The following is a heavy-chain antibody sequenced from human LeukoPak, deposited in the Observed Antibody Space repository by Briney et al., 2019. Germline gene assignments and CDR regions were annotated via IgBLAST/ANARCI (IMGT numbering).Heavy chain of an antibody. J-gene: IGHJ4*02. D-gene: IGHD5-18*01. V-gene: IGHV4-59*12. CDR2: ISDIGSI. CDR3: ARGVIQLWSGSFDY. CDR1: GGSISSYY. Sequence: SETLSLTCTVSGGSISSYYWSWIRQPPGKGLEWIAYISDIGSINYNPSLKSRVSISGDTSKNQFSLKLSSVTAADTAVYYCARGVIQLWSGSFDYWGQGTLVTVSS.